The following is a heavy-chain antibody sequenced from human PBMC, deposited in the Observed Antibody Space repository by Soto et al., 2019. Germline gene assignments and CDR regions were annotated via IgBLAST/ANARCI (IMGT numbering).Heavy chain of an antibody. J-gene: IGHJ4*02. CDR3: AKCRGLWCGESDY. Sequence: EVQLLESGGGLVQPGGSLRLSCAASGFTFSSYAMSWVRQAPGKGLEWVSAISGSGGSTYYADSVKGRFTISRDNSKHTLDLKMNSLRAEDTALYYCAKCRGLWCGESDYWGQGTLVTVSS. CDR1: GFTFSSYA. CDR2: ISGSGGST. V-gene: IGHV3-23*01. D-gene: IGHD3-10*01.